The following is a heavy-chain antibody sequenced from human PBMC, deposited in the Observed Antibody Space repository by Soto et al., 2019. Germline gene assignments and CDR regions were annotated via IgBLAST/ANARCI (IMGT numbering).Heavy chain of an antibody. CDR1: GITFSALA. D-gene: IGHD2-15*01. Sequence: GAPRPSCARAGITFSALAIPCLRQASGKGLEGGGHIRTKTHTHATEYAASVKGRFTITRDDSRNTAYVQMDSLKTEDTAVYYCTRHQCTGGSCPSTFFYYFDVWGKGTTVTVSS. CDR3: TRHQCTGGSCPSTFFYYFDV. CDR2: IRTKTHTHAT. J-gene: IGHJ6*03. V-gene: IGHV3-73*01.